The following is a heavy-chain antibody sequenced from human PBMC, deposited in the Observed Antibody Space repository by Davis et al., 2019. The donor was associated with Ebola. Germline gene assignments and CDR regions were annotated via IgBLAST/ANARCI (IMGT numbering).Heavy chain of an antibody. CDR1: GCTFSSYA. D-gene: IGHD3-22*01. J-gene: IGHJ4*02. CDR3: ARDRYSDGSGYFFEQSH. Sequence: SVKVSCKASGCTFSSYAISWVRQAPGQGLDWMGRIIPDFGIPKYAQKFQGRVTITADESTSTAYMELSSLRSEDTAVYYCARDRYSDGSGYFFEQSHWGQGTLVTVSS. V-gene: IGHV1-69*13. CDR2: IIPDFGIP.